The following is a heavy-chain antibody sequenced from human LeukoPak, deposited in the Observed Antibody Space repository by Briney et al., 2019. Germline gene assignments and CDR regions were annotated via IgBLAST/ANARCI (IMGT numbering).Heavy chain of an antibody. J-gene: IGHJ4*02. V-gene: IGHV3-23*01. D-gene: IGHD6-19*01. CDR2: ISGSGGST. CDR1: GFTFSSYG. CDR3: AKDPAVAGTATYFDY. Sequence: GRSLRLSCAASGFTFSSYGMHWVRQAPGEGLEWVSAISGSGGSTYYADSVKGRFTISRDNSKNTLYLQMDSLRAEDTALYYCAKDPAVAGTATYFDYWGQGTLVTVSS.